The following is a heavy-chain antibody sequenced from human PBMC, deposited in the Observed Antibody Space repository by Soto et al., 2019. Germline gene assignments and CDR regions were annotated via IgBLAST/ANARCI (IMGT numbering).Heavy chain of an antibody. V-gene: IGHV1-18*04. CDR1: GYTFISHG. J-gene: IGHJ6*02. Sequence: QVQLVQSGVEVKKPGASVKVSCKASGYTFISHGISWVRQAPGQGLEWMGWISGKNGNTNYAQKLQGRVTLTTDTSTSTAYMDLRSLRSDETAVYYCARVSSSIVVVPDYGMDVWGQGTTVTVSS. CDR3: ARVSSSIVVVPDYGMDV. CDR2: ISGKNGNT. D-gene: IGHD2-15*01.